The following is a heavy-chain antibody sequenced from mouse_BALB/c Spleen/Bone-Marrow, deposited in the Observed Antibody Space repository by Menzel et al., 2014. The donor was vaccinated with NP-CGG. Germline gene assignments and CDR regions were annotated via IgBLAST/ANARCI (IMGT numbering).Heavy chain of an antibody. Sequence: VQLQQSGAELVKPGASVKLSCTASGFNIKDTYMHWVKQRPEQGLEWIGRIDPANGNTKYDPKFQGKATITADTSSNIAYLQLSSLTSEDAAVYYCARNGNYGAWFAYWGQGTLVTVSA. V-gene: IGHV14-3*02. CDR3: ARNGNYGAWFAY. D-gene: IGHD2-1*01. CDR1: GFNIKDTY. CDR2: IDPANGNT. J-gene: IGHJ3*01.